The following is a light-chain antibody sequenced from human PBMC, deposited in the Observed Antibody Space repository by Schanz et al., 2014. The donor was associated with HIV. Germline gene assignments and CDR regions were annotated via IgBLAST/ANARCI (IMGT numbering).Light chain of an antibody. Sequence: DIQMSQSPSSLSASVGDRVTITCRASQSIASYLNWYQQNPGEAPNLLIYGADGLQSGVPTRFSGSGSGTDFTLTLTSLQAGDFATYYCKQSYTAPSTFGQGTKLQIK. CDR2: GAD. CDR3: KQSYTAPST. V-gene: IGKV1-39*01. CDR1: QSIASY. J-gene: IGKJ2*01.